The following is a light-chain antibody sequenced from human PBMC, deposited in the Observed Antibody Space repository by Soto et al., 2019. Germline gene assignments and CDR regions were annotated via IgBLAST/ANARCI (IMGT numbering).Light chain of an antibody. Sequence: EIVLTQSPGTLSLSPGDGATLSCRASQSVGNNYLAWYQQRPGQAPRLLIHGASSRATGIPDGFSGSGSGTDFTLTISRLEPEDFAVYYCQHYDNTPPSVTFGPATKVDIK. CDR1: QSVGNNY. V-gene: IGKV3-20*01. J-gene: IGKJ3*01. CDR2: GAS. CDR3: QHYDNTPPSVT.